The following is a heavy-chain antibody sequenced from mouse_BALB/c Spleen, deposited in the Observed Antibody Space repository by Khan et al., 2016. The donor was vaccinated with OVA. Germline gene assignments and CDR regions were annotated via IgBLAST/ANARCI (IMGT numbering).Heavy chain of an antibody. V-gene: IGHV14-3*02. CDR2: IDPANGNT. D-gene: IGHD4-1*01. CDR3: VRDYWDVFAY. Sequence: EVQLQESGAELVQPGASVKLSCTASGFNIKDTYMHWVKQRPEQGLAWIGRIDPANGNTKCDPKFQGTATITTDPSSNTAYLQLSSLTSEDTAVYYCVRDYWDVFAYWGQGTLVTVSA. CDR1: GFNIKDTY. J-gene: IGHJ3*01.